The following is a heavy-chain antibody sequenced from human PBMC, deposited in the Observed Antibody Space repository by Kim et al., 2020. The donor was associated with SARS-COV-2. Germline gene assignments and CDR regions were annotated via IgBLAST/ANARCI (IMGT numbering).Heavy chain of an antibody. V-gene: IGHV4-59*01. CDR2: IYYSGST. CDR3: ARGPQVPAAITYYYYGMDV. Sequence: SETLSLTCTVSGGSISSYYWSWIRQPPGKGLEWIGYIYYSGSTNYNPSLKSRVTISVDTSKNQFSLKLSSVTAADTAVYYCARGPQVPAAITYYYYGMDVWGQGTTVTVSS. D-gene: IGHD2-2*02. J-gene: IGHJ6*02. CDR1: GGSISSYY.